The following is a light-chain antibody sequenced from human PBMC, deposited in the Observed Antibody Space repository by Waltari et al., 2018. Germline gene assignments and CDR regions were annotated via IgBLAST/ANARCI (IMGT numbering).Light chain of an antibody. CDR2: EVT. CDR3: CSYVGGSTF. CDR1: SSDIGTYAL. Sequence: QSALTQPASVSGSPAQSVTLSSTGTSSDIGTYALVSWYQHHPGKAPKLIIYEVTKRPSDVSNRFSGSKSGNTASLTVSGLQADDEADYYCCSYVGGSTFFGGGTRLTVL. V-gene: IGLV2-23*02. J-gene: IGLJ2*01.